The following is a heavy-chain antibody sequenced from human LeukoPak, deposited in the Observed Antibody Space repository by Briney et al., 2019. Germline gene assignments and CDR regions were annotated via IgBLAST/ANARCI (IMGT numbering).Heavy chain of an antibody. V-gene: IGHV4-59*01. J-gene: IGHJ4*02. Sequence: PSETLSLTCTVSGCSISRYYWSWIRQPPGKRLVWIGHIYYSGSTNYNPSLKSRVTIAVDTSKNQFSLKLSSVTAADTAVYYCASRSSIWSGYQDTLYYFDSWGQGTLVTVCS. D-gene: IGHD3-3*01. CDR2: IYYSGST. CDR3: ASRSSIWSGYQDTLYYFDS. CDR1: GCSISRYY.